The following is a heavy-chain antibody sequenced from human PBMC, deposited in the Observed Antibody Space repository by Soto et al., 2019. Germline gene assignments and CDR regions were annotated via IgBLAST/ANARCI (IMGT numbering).Heavy chain of an antibody. Sequence: LRLSFAASGFTFSDYYMSWIRQAPGKGLEWISYISSNSNYKNHADSVRGRFTISRDNAKNSLYLQMNSLRAEDTAVYYCARATRYYHTSGSDSWGQGTLVTVSS. CDR3: ARATRYYHTSGSDS. CDR1: GFTFSDYY. J-gene: IGHJ4*02. D-gene: IGHD3-22*01. CDR2: ISSNSNYK. V-gene: IGHV3-11*06.